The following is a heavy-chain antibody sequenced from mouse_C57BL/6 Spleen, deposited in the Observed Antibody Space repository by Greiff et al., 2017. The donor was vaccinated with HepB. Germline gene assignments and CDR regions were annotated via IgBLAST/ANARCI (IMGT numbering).Heavy chain of an antibody. V-gene: IGHV1-80*01. CDR1: GYAFSSYW. Sequence: VQLQQSGAELVKPGASVKISCKASGYAFSSYWMNWVKQRPGKGLEWIGQIYPGDGDTNYNVKFKGKATLTADQSSSTAYMLLRSLTSEDSAVYFCANYYGSSSYYAMDYWGQGTSVTVSS. CDR2: IYPGDGDT. D-gene: IGHD1-1*01. J-gene: IGHJ4*01. CDR3: ANYYGSSSYYAMDY.